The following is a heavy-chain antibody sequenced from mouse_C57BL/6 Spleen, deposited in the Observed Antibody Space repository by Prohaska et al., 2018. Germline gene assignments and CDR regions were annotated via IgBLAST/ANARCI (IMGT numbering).Heavy chain of an antibody. CDR2: INPGSGNT. Sequence: QVQLKQSGAELVRPGASVKLSCKASGYTFTDYYINWVKQRPGQGLEWIARINPGSGNTYYNEKFEGKATLTAEKSSSTAYMQLSSLTSEDSAVYFCARSGTTVEDYFDYWGQGTTLTVSS. V-gene: IGHV1-76*01. J-gene: IGHJ2*01. CDR1: GYTFTDYY. CDR3: ARSGTTVEDYFDY. D-gene: IGHD1-1*01.